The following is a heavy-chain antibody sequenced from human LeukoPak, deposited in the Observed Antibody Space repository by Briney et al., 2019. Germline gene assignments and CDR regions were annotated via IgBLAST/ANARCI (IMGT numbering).Heavy chain of an antibody. CDR3: ARAETGDDYYYYGMDV. CDR2: INPNSGGT. J-gene: IGHJ6*02. D-gene: IGHD7-27*01. CDR1: GYTFTGYY. V-gene: IGHV1-2*02. Sequence: ASVKVSCKASGYTFTGYYMHWVRQAPGQGLEWMGWINPNSGGTNYAQKFQGRVTMTRNTSISTAYMELSSLRSEDTAVYYCARAETGDDYYYYGMDVWGQGTTVTVSS.